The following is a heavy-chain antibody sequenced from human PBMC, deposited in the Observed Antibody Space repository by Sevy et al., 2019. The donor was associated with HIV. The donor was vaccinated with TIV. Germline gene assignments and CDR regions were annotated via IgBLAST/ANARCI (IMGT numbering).Heavy chain of an antibody. CDR2: MKEDGSEQ. CDR1: GFTFSAYW. J-gene: IGHJ4*02. D-gene: IGHD5-18*01. CDR3: VREGLGGYSYSLDS. Sequence: GGSLRLSCAASGFTFSAYWMSWVRQAPGKGLEWVATMKEDGSEQDYGDSVKGRLTISRDNARNSLYLQMNSLRGEDTGVYYCVREGLGGYSYSLDSWGQGNLVTVSS. V-gene: IGHV3-7*01.